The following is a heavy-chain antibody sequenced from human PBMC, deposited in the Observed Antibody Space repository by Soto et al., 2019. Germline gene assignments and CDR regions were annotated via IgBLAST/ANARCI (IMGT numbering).Heavy chain of an antibody. CDR2: IYSGGST. J-gene: IGHJ1*01. Sequence: EVQLVESGGGLVQPGGSLRLSCAASGFTVSSNYMSWVRQAPGKGLEWVSVIYSGGSTYYADSVKGRFTISRDNSKNTLYLQMKSRRAEDTAVYYCARDRIAVAGNPEYFQHWGQGTLVTVSS. D-gene: IGHD6-19*01. CDR1: GFTVSSNY. CDR3: ARDRIAVAGNPEYFQH. V-gene: IGHV3-66*01.